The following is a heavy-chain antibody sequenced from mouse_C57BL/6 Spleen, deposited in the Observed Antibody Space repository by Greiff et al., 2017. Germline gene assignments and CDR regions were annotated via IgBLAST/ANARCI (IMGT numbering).Heavy chain of an antibody. CDR3: ARYDGYYLHYFDY. J-gene: IGHJ2*01. Sequence: VQLQQPGAELVKPGASVKMSCKASGYTFTSYWITWVKQRPGQGLEWIGDIYPGSGSTNYNEKFKSKATLTVDTSSSTAYMQLSSLTSEDSAVYYCARYDGYYLHYFDYWGQGTTLTVSS. D-gene: IGHD2-3*01. V-gene: IGHV1-55*01. CDR1: GYTFTSYW. CDR2: IYPGSGST.